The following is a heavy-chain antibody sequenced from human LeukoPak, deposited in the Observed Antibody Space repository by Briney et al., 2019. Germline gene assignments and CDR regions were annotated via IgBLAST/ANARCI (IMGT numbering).Heavy chain of an antibody. CDR2: ISGSGGSI. CDR1: GFTFSAYA. Sequence: GGSLRLPCAASGFTFSAYAMSWVRQAPGKGLEWVSTISGSGGSIYYADSVKGRFSVSRDNSKNTVYLQMNSLRAEDTVVYYCAKRRYGDYGDFDYWGQGTLVTVSS. V-gene: IGHV3-23*01. J-gene: IGHJ4*02. CDR3: AKRRYGDYGDFDY. D-gene: IGHD4-17*01.